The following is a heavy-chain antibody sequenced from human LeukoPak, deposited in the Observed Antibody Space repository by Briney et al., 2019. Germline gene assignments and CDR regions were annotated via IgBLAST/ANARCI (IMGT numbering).Heavy chain of an antibody. CDR2: IYSSGST. CDR3: AADYSGNYHVEFDY. V-gene: IGHV4-4*07. Sequence: PSETLSLTCTVSGGSISSYYWSWIRRPAGKGLEWIGRIYSSGSTNYNPSLKSRVTISVDTSKNQFSLKLSSVTAADTAVYYCAADYSGNYHVEFDYWGQGTLVTVSS. CDR1: GGSISSYY. D-gene: IGHD1-26*01. J-gene: IGHJ4*02.